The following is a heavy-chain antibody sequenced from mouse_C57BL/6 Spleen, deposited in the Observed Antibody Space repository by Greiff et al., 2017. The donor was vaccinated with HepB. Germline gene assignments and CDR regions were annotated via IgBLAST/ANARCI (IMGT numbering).Heavy chain of an antibody. Sequence: VQLQQPGAELVKPGASVKLSCKASGYTFTSYWMHWVKQRPGQGLEWIGMIHPNSGSTNYNEKFKSKATLTVDKSSSTAYMQLSSLTSEDSAVYYCATPYSNYVFAYWGQGTLVTVSA. CDR2: IHPNSGST. CDR1: GYTFTSYW. D-gene: IGHD2-5*01. J-gene: IGHJ3*01. V-gene: IGHV1-64*01. CDR3: ATPYSNYVFAY.